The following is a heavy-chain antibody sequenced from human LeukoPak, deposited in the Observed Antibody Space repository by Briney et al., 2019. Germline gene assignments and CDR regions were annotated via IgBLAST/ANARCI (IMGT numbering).Heavy chain of an antibody. D-gene: IGHD6-19*01. CDR3: AKDLRAVAALFDY. J-gene: IGHJ4*02. V-gene: IGHV3-74*01. CDR1: GFTFSSYW. Sequence: GGSLRLSCAASGFTFSSYWMHWVRQAPGKGLVWVSRINRDGSTTTYADSVKGRFTISRDNSKNTLYLQMNSQRAEDTAVYYCAKDLRAVAALFDYWGQGTLVTVSS. CDR2: INRDGSTT.